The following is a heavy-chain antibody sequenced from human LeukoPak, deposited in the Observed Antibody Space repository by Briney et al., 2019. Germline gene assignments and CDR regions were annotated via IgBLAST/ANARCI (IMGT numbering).Heavy chain of an antibody. CDR2: INHSGST. CDR1: GGSFSGYY. CDR3: ARGRIDSSGCTQDY. Sequence: SETLSLTCAVYGGSFSGYYWSWIRQPPGKGLEWIGEINHSGSTNYNPSLKSRVTISVDTSKNQFSLKLSSVTAADTAVYYCARGRIDSSGCTQDYWGQGTLVTVSS. D-gene: IGHD3-22*01. J-gene: IGHJ4*02. V-gene: IGHV4-34*01.